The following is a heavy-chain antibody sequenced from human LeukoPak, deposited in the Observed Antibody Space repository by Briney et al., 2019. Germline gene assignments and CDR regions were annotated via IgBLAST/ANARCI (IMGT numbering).Heavy chain of an antibody. J-gene: IGHJ4*02. D-gene: IGHD3-22*01. Sequence: PSETLSLTCTVSGGSISTYYWSWIRQPPGKGLEWIGYIYYTGNTNYNPSPTSRVTVSVDTSKNQFSLRLTSVTAADTAVYYCARGYYDSSGYSNPFDYWGQGTLVTVSS. CDR1: GGSISTYY. CDR2: IYYTGNT. V-gene: IGHV4-59*01. CDR3: ARGYYDSSGYSNPFDY.